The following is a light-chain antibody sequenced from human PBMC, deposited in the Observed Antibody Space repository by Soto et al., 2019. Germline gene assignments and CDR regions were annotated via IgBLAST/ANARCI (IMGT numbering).Light chain of an antibody. J-gene: IGLJ1*01. Sequence: SYELTQPPSVSVAPGKTARITCGGNNIGSKSVHWYQQKPGQAPVLVIYYDSDRPSGIPERFSGSNSGNTATLTISRVEAGDEADYYCQVWDSSSDHHVFGTGTKVTLL. CDR1: NIGSKS. CDR3: QVWDSSSDHHV. V-gene: IGLV3-21*04. CDR2: YDS.